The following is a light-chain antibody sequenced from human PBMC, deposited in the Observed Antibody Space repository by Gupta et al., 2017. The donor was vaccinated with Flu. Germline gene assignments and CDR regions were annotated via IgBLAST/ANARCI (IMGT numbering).Light chain of an antibody. V-gene: IGKV4-1*01. CDR1: QSCLYSSNNKNY. Sequence: DIVMTQSPDSLAVSLGERATINCKSSQSCLYSSNNKNYLAWYQQKPGQPPKLLIYWASTRESGVPDRFSGSGSGTDFTLTISSLQAEDVAVYYCQQDYSTPRTFGQGTKVEIK. J-gene: IGKJ1*01. CDR3: QQDYSTPRT. CDR2: WAS.